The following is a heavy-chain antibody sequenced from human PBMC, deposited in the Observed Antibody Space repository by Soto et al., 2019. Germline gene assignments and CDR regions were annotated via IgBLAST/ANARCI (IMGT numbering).Heavy chain of an antibody. D-gene: IGHD1-26*01. J-gene: IGHJ3*02. CDR3: ARYSGNYQDAFDI. V-gene: IGHV1-3*01. CDR2: INGGSGKT. Sequence: ASVKVSCKASGFTFTLYSMHCVRQAPGQRLEWMGWINGGSGKTKYSQKFQGRVTIARDTSASTAYMEVSSLRSEDTAVYYCARYSGNYQDAFDIWGQGTMVTVSS. CDR1: GFTFTLYS.